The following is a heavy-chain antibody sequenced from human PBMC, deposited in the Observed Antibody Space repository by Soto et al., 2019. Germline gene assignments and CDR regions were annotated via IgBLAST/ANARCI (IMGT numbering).Heavy chain of an antibody. J-gene: IGHJ4*02. V-gene: IGHV3-21*01. Sequence: GGSLRLSCAASGFTFSSYSMNWVRHAPGKGLEWVSSISSSSSYIYYADSVKGRFTISRDNAKNSLYLQMNSLRAEDTAVYYCVSRLSRRYDSSGYSDYWGQGTLVTVSS. D-gene: IGHD3-22*01. CDR2: ISSSSSYI. CDR1: GFTFSSYS. CDR3: VSRLSRRYDSSGYSDY.